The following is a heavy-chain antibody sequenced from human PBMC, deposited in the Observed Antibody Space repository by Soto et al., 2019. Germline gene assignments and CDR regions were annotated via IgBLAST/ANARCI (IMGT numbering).Heavy chain of an antibody. Sequence: GASVKVSCKASGYTFTGYYVHWVREAPGQGLEWMGWINPETGGTSYAQKFQGRVTLSRDTSINTAYLELSSLRFDDAAVYFCARERFQVISDGMDVWGPGPTVTV. D-gene: IGHD2-21*01. CDR1: GYTFTGYY. V-gene: IGHV1-2*02. CDR2: INPETGGT. CDR3: ARERFQVISDGMDV. J-gene: IGHJ6*02.